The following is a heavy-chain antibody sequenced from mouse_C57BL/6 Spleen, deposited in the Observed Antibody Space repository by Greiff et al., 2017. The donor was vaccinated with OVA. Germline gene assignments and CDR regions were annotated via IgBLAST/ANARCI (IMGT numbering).Heavy chain of an antibody. Sequence: EVHLVESGAGLVKPGGSLKLSCAASGFTFSSYAMSWVRQTPEKRLEWVAYISSGGDYIYYADTVKGRFTISRDNARNTLYLQMSSLKSEDTAMYYCTRVYDGYYYYYAMDYWGQGTSVTVSS. CDR2: ISSGGDYI. J-gene: IGHJ4*01. CDR3: TRVYDGYYYYYAMDY. V-gene: IGHV5-9-1*02. CDR1: GFTFSSYA. D-gene: IGHD2-3*01.